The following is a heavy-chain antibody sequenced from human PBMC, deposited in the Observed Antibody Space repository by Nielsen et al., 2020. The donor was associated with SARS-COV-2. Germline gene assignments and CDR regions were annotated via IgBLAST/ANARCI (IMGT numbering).Heavy chain of an antibody. D-gene: IGHD6-19*01. V-gene: IGHV1-2*02. CDR1: GYTFTGYY. Sequence: ASVKVSCKASGYTFTGYYMHWVRQAPGQGLEWMGWINPNSGGTNYAQKFQGRVTMTRDTSISTAYMELSRLRSDDTAVYYCASGRIAVAGTNVGDSVDVWGQGTTVTVSS. CDR2: INPNSGGT. J-gene: IGHJ6*02. CDR3: ASGRIAVAGTNVGDSVDV.